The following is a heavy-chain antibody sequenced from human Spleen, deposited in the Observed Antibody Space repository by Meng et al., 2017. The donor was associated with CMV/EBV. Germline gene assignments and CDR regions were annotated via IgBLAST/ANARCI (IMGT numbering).Heavy chain of an antibody. V-gene: IGHV3-53*01. Sequence: ESLKISCAASGFTVSSDYMAWVRQAPGKGLEWVSGIYGDGRTYYADFVKGRFTISRDDSKNTVFLQMDSLRAEDSAVYSCASGPFKNWGQGTLVTVSS. CDR1: GFTVSSDY. J-gene: IGHJ4*02. CDR3: ASGPFKN. CDR2: IYGDGRT.